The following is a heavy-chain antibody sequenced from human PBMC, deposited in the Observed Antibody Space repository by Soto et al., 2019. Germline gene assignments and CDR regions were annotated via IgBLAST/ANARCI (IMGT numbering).Heavy chain of an antibody. Sequence: QAQLVQSGGEVKKPGASVKVSCRASGYTFTSYGYAWVRQAPGQGLEWMGWISAYNGDTNYAQKFQDRVTLATDTSTPTADMDLRNLGSDDTAVYYCARSGAYCTSITCLFDSFWGLGTLVTVSS. J-gene: IGHJ4*02. CDR3: ARSGAYCTSITCLFDSF. CDR2: ISAYNGDT. V-gene: IGHV1-18*01. D-gene: IGHD2-8*01. CDR1: GYTFTSYG.